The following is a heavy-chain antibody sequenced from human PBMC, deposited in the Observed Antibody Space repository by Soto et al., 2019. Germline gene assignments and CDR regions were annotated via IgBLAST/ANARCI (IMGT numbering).Heavy chain of an antibody. CDR2: ISRDGGTK. D-gene: IGHD2-8*02. J-gene: IGHJ4*02. Sequence: QVQLVESGGGVVQPGRSLRLSCAVFGFTVSTYGMHWVRQAPGKGLEWVAVISRDGGTKYYADSVKGRFTISKDNSRNKLYLEMNNLRGDDMGVYYCTGEVASGYWGQGTLVIVSS. V-gene: IGHV3-30*03. CDR3: TGEVASGY. CDR1: GFTVSTYG.